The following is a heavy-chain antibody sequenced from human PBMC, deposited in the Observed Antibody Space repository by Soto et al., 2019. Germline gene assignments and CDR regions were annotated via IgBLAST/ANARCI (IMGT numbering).Heavy chain of an antibody. CDR3: AKDPYFGSGHYYVFEY. D-gene: IGHD3-10*01. Sequence: QVQLVESGGGVVQPGTSLRLSCAASGFTFSGYGMHWVRQAPGKGLEWVAVISNDGSDKDYVDSVKGRFTVYRDNFRSTLYLQMNSLRPEDTAVYYCAKDPYFGSGHYYVFEYWGQGTLVTVPS. V-gene: IGHV3-30*18. CDR1: GFTFSGYG. J-gene: IGHJ4*02. CDR2: ISNDGSDK.